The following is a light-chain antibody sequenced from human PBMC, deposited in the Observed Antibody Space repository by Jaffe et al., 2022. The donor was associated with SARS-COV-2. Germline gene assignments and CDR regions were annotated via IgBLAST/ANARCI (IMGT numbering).Light chain of an antibody. CDR3: CSFTSSNTLV. CDR1: SRDVGGYNY. J-gene: IGLJ2*01. Sequence: QSALTQPASVSGSPGQSTTIACTGTSRDVGGYNYVSWFQQHPGKAPKLMIYDVTSRPSGVSNRFSGSKSGNTASLTISGLQAEDEADYYCCSFTSSNTLVFGGGTKLTVL. CDR2: DVT. V-gene: IGLV2-14*03.